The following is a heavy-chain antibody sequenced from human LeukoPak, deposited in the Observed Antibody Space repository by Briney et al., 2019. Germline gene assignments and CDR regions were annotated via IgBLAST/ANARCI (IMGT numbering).Heavy chain of an antibody. D-gene: IGHD1-26*01. CDR1: GGSISSGGYY. V-gene: IGHV4-39*07. J-gene: IGHJ3*02. CDR3: ARMGRWDDAFDI. CDR2: INHSGST. Sequence: PSETLSLTCTVSGGSISSGGYYWSWIRQPPGKGLEWIGEINHSGSTNYNPSLKSRVTISVDTSKNQFSLKLSSVTAADTAVYYCARMGRWDDAFDIWGQGTMVTVSS.